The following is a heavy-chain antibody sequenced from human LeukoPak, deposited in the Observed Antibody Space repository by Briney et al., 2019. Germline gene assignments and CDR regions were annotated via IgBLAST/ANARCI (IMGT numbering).Heavy chain of an antibody. Sequence: SETLSLTCTVSGGSISSSSYYWGWIRQPPGEGLEWIGSIYYSGSAYYNPSLKSRVTISVDTSKNQFSLKLSSVTAADTAVYYCARAPDYYYYYMDVWGKGTTVTVSS. J-gene: IGHJ6*03. CDR2: IYYSGSA. CDR1: GGSISSSSYY. V-gene: IGHV4-39*07. CDR3: ARAPDYYYYYMDV.